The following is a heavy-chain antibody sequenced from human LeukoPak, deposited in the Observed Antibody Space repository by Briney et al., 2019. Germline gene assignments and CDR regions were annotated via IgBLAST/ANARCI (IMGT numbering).Heavy chain of an antibody. CDR3: ARDNRYYGSGSYKFDY. J-gene: IGHJ4*02. Sequence: ASVKVSCKASGYTFTSYGISWVRQAPGQGLEWMGWISAYNGNTNYAQKLQGRVTMTTDTSTSTAYMELRSLRSDDTAVYYCARDNRYYGSGSYKFDYWGQGTLVTVSS. CDR1: GYTFTSYG. D-gene: IGHD3-10*01. V-gene: IGHV1-18*01. CDR2: ISAYNGNT.